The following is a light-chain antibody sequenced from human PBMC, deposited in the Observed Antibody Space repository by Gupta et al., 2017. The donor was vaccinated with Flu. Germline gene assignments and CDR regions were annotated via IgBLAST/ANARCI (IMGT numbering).Light chain of an antibody. Sequence: RYLNWYHQRPGKATNLLIYAASNLQSGVPSRISGRGSGTDFTLTINGLQHEDLATDDGQQGYNTPWRFGQGTKVEIK. V-gene: IGKV1-39*01. CDR3: QQGYNTPWR. J-gene: IGKJ1*01. CDR2: AAS. CDR1: RY.